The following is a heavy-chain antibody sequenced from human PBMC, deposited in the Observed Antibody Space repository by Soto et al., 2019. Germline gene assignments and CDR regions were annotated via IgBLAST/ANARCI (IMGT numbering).Heavy chain of an antibody. CDR2: ISGSGGNT. CDR1: GFTFRSYA. J-gene: IGHJ5*02. D-gene: IGHD1-1*01. CDR3: AKGNGETWRFDP. V-gene: IGHV3-23*01. Sequence: EVQLLESGGGLVQPGGSLRLSCAASGFTFRSYAMSWVRQAPGKWLEWVSGISGSGGNTYYAASVKGRFTISRDNSKNTLFLQMNSLRAEDSAVYYCAKGNGETWRFDPWGQGTLVTVSS.